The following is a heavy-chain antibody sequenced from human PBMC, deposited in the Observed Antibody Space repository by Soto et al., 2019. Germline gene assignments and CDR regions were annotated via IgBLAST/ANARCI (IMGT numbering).Heavy chain of an antibody. V-gene: IGHV4-34*01. CDR1: GGSFSGYY. J-gene: IGHJ6*02. CDR3: ARHITNNVGYYYGMDV. CDR2: INHSGST. Sequence: PSETLSLTCAVYGGSFSGYYWSWIRQPPGKGLEWIGEINHSGSTNYNPSLKSRVTISVDTSKNQFSLKLSSVTAADTAVYFCARHITNNVGYYYGMDVWGQGTTVTAP. D-gene: IGHD2-21*01.